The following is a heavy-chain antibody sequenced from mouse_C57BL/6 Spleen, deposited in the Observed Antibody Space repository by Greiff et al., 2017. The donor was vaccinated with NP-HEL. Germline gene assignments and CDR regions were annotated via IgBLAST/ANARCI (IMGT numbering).Heavy chain of an antibody. V-gene: IGHV1-82*01. CDR3: ARYDGYYGGWFAY. D-gene: IGHD2-3*01. CDR1: GYAFSSSW. CDR2: IYPGDGDT. J-gene: IGHJ3*01. Sequence: QVQLQQSGPELVKPGASVKIPCKASGYAFSSSWMNWVKQRPGKGLEWIGRIYPGDGDTNYNGKFKGKATLTADKSSSTAYMQLSSLTSEDSAVYFCARYDGYYGGWFAYWGQGTLVTVSA.